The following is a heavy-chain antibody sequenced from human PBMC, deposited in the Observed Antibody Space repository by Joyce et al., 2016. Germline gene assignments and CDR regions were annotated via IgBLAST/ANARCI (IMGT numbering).Heavy chain of an antibody. CDR1: GYFFTSYG. J-gene: IGHJ3*02. Sequence: QVQLVQSGSEVKKPGASVEVSCKASGYFFTSYGISWVRQAPGQGFEWMGRISAHHGNTKYAQKFEDRVTRTIDTSTSTAYMELESLIADDTAVYYCARDIHYYNSSGYYWGAFDIWGQGTMVSVSS. CDR2: ISAHHGNT. D-gene: IGHD3-22*01. CDR3: ARDIHYYNSSGYYWGAFDI. V-gene: IGHV1-18*01.